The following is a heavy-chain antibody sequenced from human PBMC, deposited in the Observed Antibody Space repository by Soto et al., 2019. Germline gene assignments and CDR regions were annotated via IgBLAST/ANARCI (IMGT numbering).Heavy chain of an antibody. J-gene: IGHJ4*02. CDR1: GYTFTSYG. V-gene: IGHV1-18*01. CDR3: ARDPVLRYFDWLHYFDY. Sequence: AASVKVSCKASGYTFTSYGISWVRQAPGQGLEWMGWISAYNGNTNYAQKLQGRVTMTTDTSTSTAYMELRSLRSDDTAVYYCARDPVLRYFDWLHYFDYWGQGTLVTVSS. D-gene: IGHD3-9*01. CDR2: ISAYNGNT.